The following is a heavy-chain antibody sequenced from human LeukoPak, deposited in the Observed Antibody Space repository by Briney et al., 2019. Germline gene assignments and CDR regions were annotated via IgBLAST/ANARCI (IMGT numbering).Heavy chain of an antibody. CDR3: ARGRIVVVPAAINWFDP. Sequence: GGSLRLSCAASGFTFSSYSMNWVRQAPGKGLEWVSSISCSSSYIYYADSVKGRFTISRDNAKNSLYLQMNSLRAEDTAVYYCARGRIVVVPAAINWFDPWGQGTLVTVSS. CDR1: GFTFSSYS. CDR2: ISCSSSYI. V-gene: IGHV3-21*01. J-gene: IGHJ5*02. D-gene: IGHD2-2*01.